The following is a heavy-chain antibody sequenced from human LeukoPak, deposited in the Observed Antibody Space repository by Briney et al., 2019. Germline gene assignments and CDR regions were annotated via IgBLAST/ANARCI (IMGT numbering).Heavy chain of an antibody. D-gene: IGHD5-12*01. CDR1: GFTFNNYG. CDR3: ARDYRSGYDLRHVLDY. J-gene: IGHJ4*02. V-gene: IGHV3-30*03. Sequence: GGSLRLSCAVSGFTFNNYGMHWVRQAPGKGLEWVAVISYDGGHEYYEDSVKGRFTISRDNSRNTLYLQMNNVGVEDTAVYYCARDYRSGYDLRHVLDYWGQGTLVTVSS. CDR2: ISYDGGHE.